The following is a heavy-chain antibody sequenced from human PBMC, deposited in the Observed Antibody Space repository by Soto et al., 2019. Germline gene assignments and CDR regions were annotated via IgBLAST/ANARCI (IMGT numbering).Heavy chain of an antibody. D-gene: IGHD5-12*01. Sequence: PVGSLRLSCAASGFTFSDYYMSWIRQAPGKGLEWVSYISSSGSTIYYADSVKGRFTISRDNAKNSLYLQMNSLRAEDTAVYYCARTDIVATSNYYYGMDVWGQGTTVTVSS. J-gene: IGHJ6*02. V-gene: IGHV3-11*01. CDR2: ISSSGSTI. CDR1: GFTFSDYY. CDR3: ARTDIVATSNYYYGMDV.